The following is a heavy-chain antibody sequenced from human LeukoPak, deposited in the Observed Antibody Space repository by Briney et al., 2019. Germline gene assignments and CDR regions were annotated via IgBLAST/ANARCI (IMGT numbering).Heavy chain of an antibody. V-gene: IGHV3-23*01. CDR1: GFTFDNFA. J-gene: IGHJ4*02. CDR2: ITGSGGST. D-gene: IGHD3-10*01. Sequence: GGSLRLSCAPSGFTFDNFAMTWVRQAPGKGLEWVSEITGSGGSTYYADSVKGRFTISRDNSKNTLYLQMNSLRAEDTAIYYRVRELFDFDYWGQGTLVTVSS. CDR3: VRELFDFDY.